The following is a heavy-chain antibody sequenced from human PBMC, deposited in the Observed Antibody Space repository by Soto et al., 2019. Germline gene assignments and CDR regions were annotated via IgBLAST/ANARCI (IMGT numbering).Heavy chain of an antibody. Sequence: QVQLVQSGAEVKKPGSSVKVSCKASGGTFSSYAISWVRQAPGQGLEWMGGIIPIFGTANYAQKFQGRVTITADKSTSKDYMELSSLRSEDTAVYYCARVGYCTNGVCQYWYFDLWGRGTLVTVSS. J-gene: IGHJ2*01. D-gene: IGHD2-8*01. CDR1: GGTFSSYA. CDR2: IIPIFGTA. CDR3: ARVGYCTNGVCQYWYFDL. V-gene: IGHV1-69*06.